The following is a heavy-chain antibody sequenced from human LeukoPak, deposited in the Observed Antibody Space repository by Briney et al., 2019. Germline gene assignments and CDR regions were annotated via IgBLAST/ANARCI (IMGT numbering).Heavy chain of an antibody. CDR1: GYSFTSYW. CDR3: ARINTAMEHWYFDL. Sequence: GEPLKISCKGSGYSFTSYWIGWVRQMPGKGLEWMGIIYPGDSDTRYSPSFQGQVTISADKSISTAYLQWSSLKASDAAMYYCARINTAMEHWYFDLWGRGTLVTVSS. V-gene: IGHV5-51*01. J-gene: IGHJ2*01. CDR2: IYPGDSDT. D-gene: IGHD5-18*01.